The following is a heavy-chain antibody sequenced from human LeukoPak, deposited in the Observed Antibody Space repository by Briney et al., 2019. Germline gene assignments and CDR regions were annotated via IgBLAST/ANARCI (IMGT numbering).Heavy chain of an antibody. J-gene: IGHJ4*02. CDR2: ISSSSSTI. Sequence: GGSLRLSCAASGFTFSSYSMNWVRQAPGKGLEWVSYISSSSSTIYYADSARGRFSISRDNAKNSVYLQMNSLRDEDTAVYYCARDRWFGESRYFDYWGQGTLVTVS. V-gene: IGHV3-48*02. D-gene: IGHD3-10*01. CDR3: ARDRWFGESRYFDY. CDR1: GFTFSSYS.